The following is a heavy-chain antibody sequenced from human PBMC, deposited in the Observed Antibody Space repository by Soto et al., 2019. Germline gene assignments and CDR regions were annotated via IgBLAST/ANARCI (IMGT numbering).Heavy chain of an antibody. CDR3: ARGVVVVAATYGMDV. CDR2: VSSNGGST. D-gene: IGHD2-15*01. J-gene: IGHJ6*02. Sequence: GGSLRLSCAASGFTFSSYAMHWVRQAPGKGLEYVSAVSSNGGSTYYANSVKGRFTISRDNSKNTLYLQMGSLRAEDMAVYYCARGVVVVAATYGMDVWGQGTTVTVSS. V-gene: IGHV3-64*01. CDR1: GFTFSSYA.